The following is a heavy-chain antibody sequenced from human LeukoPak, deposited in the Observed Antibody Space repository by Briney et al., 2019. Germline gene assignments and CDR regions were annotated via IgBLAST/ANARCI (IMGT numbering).Heavy chain of an antibody. D-gene: IGHD3-22*01. CDR2: IRYDGSNK. CDR3: AKDPGNYYDSSGYYYFDY. J-gene: IGHJ4*02. V-gene: IGHV3-30*02. Sequence: GGSLRLSCAASGFTFSSYGMHWVRQAPGKGLEGVAFIRYDGSNKYYADSVKGRFTISRDNSKNTLYLQMNSLRAEDTAVYYCAKDPGNYYDSSGYYYFDYWGQGTLVTVSS. CDR1: GFTFSSYG.